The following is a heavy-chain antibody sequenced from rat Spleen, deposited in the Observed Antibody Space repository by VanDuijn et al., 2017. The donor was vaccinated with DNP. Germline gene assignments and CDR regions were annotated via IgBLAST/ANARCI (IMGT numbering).Heavy chain of an antibody. D-gene: IGHD1-9*01. V-gene: IGHV5-25*01. J-gene: IGHJ4*01. CDR3: AREYYGYNPAMDA. CDR1: GFTFSNYD. CDR2: ISTSGGST. Sequence: EVQLVESGGGLVQPGRSLKLSCAASGFTFSNYDMAWVRQAPTKGLEWVASISTSGGSTYYRDSVKGRFTVSRDNAKSTLYLQMDSLRSEDTATYYCAREYYGYNPAMDAWGQGTSVTVSS.